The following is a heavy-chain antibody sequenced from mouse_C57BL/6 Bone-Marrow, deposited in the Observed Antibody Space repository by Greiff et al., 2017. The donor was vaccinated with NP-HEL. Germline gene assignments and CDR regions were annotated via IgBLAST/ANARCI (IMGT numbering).Heavy chain of an antibody. CDR2: IHPNSGST. V-gene: IGHV1-64*01. D-gene: IGHD2-4*01. CDR1: GYTFTSYW. CDR3: ARADYDHAMDY. Sequence: QVQLQQPGAELVKPGASVKLSCKASGYTFTSYWMHWVKQRPGQGLEWIGMIHPNSGSTNYNEKFKSKATLTVDKSSSTAYMQLSSLTSEDSAVYYCARADYDHAMDYWGQGTSVTVSS. J-gene: IGHJ4*01.